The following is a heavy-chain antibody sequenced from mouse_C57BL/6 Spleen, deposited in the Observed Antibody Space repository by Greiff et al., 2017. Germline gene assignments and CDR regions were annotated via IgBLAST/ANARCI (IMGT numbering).Heavy chain of an antibody. D-gene: IGHD1-1*01. V-gene: IGHV14-4*01. J-gene: IGHJ2*01. CDR3: TTEGDYYGSSYRY. CDR1: GFNIKDDY. CDR2: IDPENGDT. Sequence: VQLQQSGAELVRPGASVKLSCTASGFNIKDDYMHWVKQRPEQGLEWIGWIDPENGDTEYASKFQGKATITADTSSNTAYLQLSSLTSEDTAVYDCTTEGDYYGSSYRYWGQGTTLTVSS.